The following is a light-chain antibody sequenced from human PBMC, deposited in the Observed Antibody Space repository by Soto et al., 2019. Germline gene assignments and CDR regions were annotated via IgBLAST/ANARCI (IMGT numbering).Light chain of an antibody. Sequence: EIVMTQSPATLSVSPGERASLSCRASQSVGSNLAWYQQTAGQAPRLLIYGASTRATGIPARFSGSGSGTEFTLTISILQSEDFAVYSFQQYTNWPYTFGQGTNLQI. V-gene: IGKV3-15*01. CDR2: GAS. CDR1: QSVGSN. CDR3: QQYTNWPYT. J-gene: IGKJ2*01.